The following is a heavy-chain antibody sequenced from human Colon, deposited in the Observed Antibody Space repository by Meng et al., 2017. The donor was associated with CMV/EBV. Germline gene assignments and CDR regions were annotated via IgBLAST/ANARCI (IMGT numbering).Heavy chain of an antibody. CDR2: FYSGGTS. CDR3: AGGSLPVTLGDGFEI. D-gene: IGHD2-2*01. Sequence: GSLRFSCTVSGGSINTNTYYWAWIRQSPGKGLEWIGTFYSGGTSSFNPSLKSRVTISIDTSKNQFSLKMNSTTAADTAVYFCAGGSLPVTLGDGFEIWGQGTLVTVSS. V-gene: IGHV4-39*02. CDR1: GGSINTNTYY. J-gene: IGHJ3*02.